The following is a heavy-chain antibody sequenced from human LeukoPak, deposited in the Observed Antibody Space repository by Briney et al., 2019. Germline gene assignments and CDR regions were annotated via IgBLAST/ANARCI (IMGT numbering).Heavy chain of an antibody. Sequence: ASVKVSCKASGYTFTSYGISWVRQAPGQGLEWMGWISAYNGNTNYAQKLQGRVTMTTDTSTSTAYMELRSLRSDDTAVYYCARDLSPITSYDGSVCDYWGQGTLVTVSS. D-gene: IGHD3-22*01. CDR3: ARDLSPITSYDGSVCDY. V-gene: IGHV1-18*01. CDR1: GYTFTSYG. J-gene: IGHJ4*02. CDR2: ISAYNGNT.